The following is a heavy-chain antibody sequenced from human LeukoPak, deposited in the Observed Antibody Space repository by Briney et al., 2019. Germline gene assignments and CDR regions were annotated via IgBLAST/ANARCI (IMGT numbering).Heavy chain of an antibody. CDR3: VKDKEYSLLYHFDS. J-gene: IGHJ4*02. CDR1: GFTFKTFA. Sequence: SGGSLRLSCAASGFTFKTFAMNWVRQVPGKGLEWVAFIRFDGTVAEYADSVRGRFTISRDNSQNTLYLQVDSLRPEDTAVYRCVKDKEYSLLYHFDSWGQGALVTVSS. V-gene: IGHV3-30*02. CDR2: IRFDGTVA. D-gene: IGHD3-16*02.